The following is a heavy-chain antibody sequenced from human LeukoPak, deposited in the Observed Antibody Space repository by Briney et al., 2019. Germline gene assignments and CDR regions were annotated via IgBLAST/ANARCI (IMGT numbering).Heavy chain of an antibody. CDR3: ARQIIAVAGTGATDY. CDR2: IYPGDSDT. CDR1: GYSFTSYW. V-gene: IGHV5-51*01. J-gene: IGHJ4*02. Sequence: GEXLKXSFKGSGYSFTSYWIGWVRQMPGKGLEWMGIIYPGDSDTRYSPSFQGQVTISADKSISTAYLQWSSLKASDTAMYYCARQIIAVAGTGATDYWGQGTLVTVSS. D-gene: IGHD6-19*01.